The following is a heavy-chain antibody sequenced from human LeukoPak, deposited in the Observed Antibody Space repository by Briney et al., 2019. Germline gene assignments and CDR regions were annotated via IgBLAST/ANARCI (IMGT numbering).Heavy chain of an antibody. CDR2: ISSSGSTI. CDR3: ARSAPYGPFDY. D-gene: IGHD3-10*01. J-gene: IGHJ4*02. V-gene: IGHV3-48*03. Sequence: GGSLRLSCAASGFTLSSYKMNWVPKAPGRGLEWVSYISSSGSTIYYADSVKGRFTISRDNAKNSLYLQMNSLRAEDTAVYYCARSAPYGPFDYWGQGTLVTVSS. CDR1: GFTLSSYK.